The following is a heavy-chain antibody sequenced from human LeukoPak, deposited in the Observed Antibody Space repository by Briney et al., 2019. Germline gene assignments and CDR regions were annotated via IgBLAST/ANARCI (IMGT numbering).Heavy chain of an antibody. CDR2: INYRGST. CDR3: ARLITGTVHYYGMDV. J-gene: IGHJ6*02. CDR1: GGSISGYY. V-gene: IGHV4-59*08. D-gene: IGHD1-20*01. Sequence: SSETLSLTCTVSGGSISGYYWSWIRQPPGKGLQWIAYINYRGSTNYNPSLKSRATTSVDTSKKQFSLKLSSVTAADTAVYYCARLITGTVHYYGMDVWGQGTTVTVSS.